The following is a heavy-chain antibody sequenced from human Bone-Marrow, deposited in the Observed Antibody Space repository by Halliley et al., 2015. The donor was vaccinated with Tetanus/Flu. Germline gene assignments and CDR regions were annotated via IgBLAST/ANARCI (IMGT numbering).Heavy chain of an antibody. CDR3: VRQAYCGGDCCPEY. Sequence: SLRLSCAASGFTFSKYWMHWVRQAPGKGLVWVSRISDDGTLTNYADFAKGRFTISRDNAENTLYLQMNTLRVEDTALYYCVRQAYCGGDCCPEYWSQGTLVSVSS. CDR1: GFTFSKYW. D-gene: IGHD2-21*02. V-gene: IGHV3-74*01. CDR2: ISDDGTLT. J-gene: IGHJ4*02.